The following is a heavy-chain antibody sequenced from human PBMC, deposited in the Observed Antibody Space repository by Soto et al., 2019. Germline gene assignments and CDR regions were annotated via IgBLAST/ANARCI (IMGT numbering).Heavy chain of an antibody. J-gene: IGHJ5*02. Sequence: SQTLSLTCAISGDSVSSNSAAWNWIRQSPSRGLEWLGRTYYRSKWYNDYAVSVKSRITINPDTSKSQFSLHLNSVIPDDTAVYYCAREEIATAHNWFDPRGQGTLVPVSS. CDR3: AREEIATAHNWFDP. D-gene: IGHD6-13*01. CDR2: TYYRSKWYN. CDR1: GDSVSSNSAA. V-gene: IGHV6-1*01.